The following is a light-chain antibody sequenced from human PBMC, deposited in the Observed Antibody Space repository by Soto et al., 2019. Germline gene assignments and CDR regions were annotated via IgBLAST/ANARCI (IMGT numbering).Light chain of an antibody. V-gene: IGLV2-11*01. J-gene: IGLJ2*01. CDR2: DVN. CDR1: SSDVGGYNH. CDR3: CAYAGIFTMA. Sequence: QSALTQPRSVSESPGQSVTISCTGSSSDVGGYNHVSWYQHHPGKAPKLMIYDVNKRPSGVPDRFSGSKSGNTASLTISGLQAEDEGDSYCCAYAGIFTMAFGGGTNLTVL.